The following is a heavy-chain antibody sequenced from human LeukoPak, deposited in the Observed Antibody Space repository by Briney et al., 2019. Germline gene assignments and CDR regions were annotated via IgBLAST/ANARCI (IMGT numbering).Heavy chain of an antibody. CDR2: IYSGGST. D-gene: IGHD4-17*01. V-gene: IGHV3-53*01. CDR3: AGSQNYGRIDY. J-gene: IGHJ4*02. Sequence: GGSLRLSCAASGFTFSSYSMNWVRQAPGKGLEWVSVIYSGGSTYYADSVKGRFTISRDNSKNTLYLQMNSLRAEDTAVYYCAGSQNYGRIDYWGQGTLVTVSS. CDR1: GFTFSSYS.